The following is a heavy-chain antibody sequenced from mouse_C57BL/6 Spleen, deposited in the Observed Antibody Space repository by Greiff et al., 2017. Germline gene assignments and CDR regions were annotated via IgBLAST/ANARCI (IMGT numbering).Heavy chain of an antibody. D-gene: IGHD1-1*01. CDR2: IYPRDGST. V-gene: IGHV1-78*01. J-gene: IGHJ2*01. CDR3: AKGYGSSYEYYFGY. Sequence: QVQLKESDAELVKPGASVKISCKVSGYTFTDHTIHWMKQRPEQGLEWIGYIYPRDGSTKYNEKFKGKATLTADKSSSTAYMQLNSLTSEVSAVYFCAKGYGSSYEYYFGYWGQGTTLTVAS. CDR1: GYTFTDHT.